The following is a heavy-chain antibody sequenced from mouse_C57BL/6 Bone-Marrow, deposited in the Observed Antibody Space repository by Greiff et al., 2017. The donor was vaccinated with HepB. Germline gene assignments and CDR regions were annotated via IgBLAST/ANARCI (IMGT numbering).Heavy chain of an antibody. CDR2: IDPETGGT. D-gene: IGHD3-2*02. V-gene: IGHV1-15*01. CDR1: GYTFTDYE. Sequence: VKLMESGAELVRPGASVTLSCKASGYTFTDYEMHWVKQTPVHGLEWIGAIDPETGGTAYNQKFKGKAILTADKSSSTAYMELRSLTSKDSAVYYCSGPYYFDYWGQGTTLTVSS. CDR3: SGPYYFDY. J-gene: IGHJ2*01.